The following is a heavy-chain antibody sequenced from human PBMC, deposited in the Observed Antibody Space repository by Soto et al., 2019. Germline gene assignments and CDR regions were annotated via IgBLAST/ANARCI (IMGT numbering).Heavy chain of an antibody. CDR3: AKVGLRVRYSYGLDPRDY. D-gene: IGHD5-18*01. CDR1: GFTFSSYG. Sequence: GGSLRLSCAASGFTFSSYGMHWVRQAPGKGLEWVAVISYDGSNKYYADSVKGRFTISRDNSKNTLYLQMNSLRAEDTAVYYCAKVGLRVRYSYGLDPRDYWGQGTPVTVSS. V-gene: IGHV3-30*18. CDR2: ISYDGSNK. J-gene: IGHJ4*02.